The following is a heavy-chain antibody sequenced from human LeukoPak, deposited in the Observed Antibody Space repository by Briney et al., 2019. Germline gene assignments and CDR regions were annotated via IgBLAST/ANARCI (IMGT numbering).Heavy chain of an antibody. CDR1: GYTFSTYA. D-gene: IGHD5-18*01. CDR2: INTNTGNP. CDR3: ARDPDTAMVPFDY. V-gene: IGHV7-4-1*02. J-gene: IGHJ4*02. Sequence: ASVKVSCKASGYTFSTYAINWVRQAPGQGLEWMGWINTNTGNPTYAQGFTGRFVFSSDTSVSTAYLQISSLKAEDTAVYYCARDPDTAMVPFDYWGQGTLVTVSS.